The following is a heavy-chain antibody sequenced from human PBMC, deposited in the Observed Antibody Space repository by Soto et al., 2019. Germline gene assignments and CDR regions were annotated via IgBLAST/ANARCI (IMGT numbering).Heavy chain of an antibody. Sequence: SETLSLTCTVSSGSLSSGGYYWNWIRQHPVKGLEWIGYIYFTGITYSTPSLKSRVTLSVDTSKSQFSLELRSVTAADTAIYYCARAPDYHKVNWCDRWGPGVLVT. D-gene: IGHD3-22*01. J-gene: IGHJ5*02. CDR3: ARAPDYHKVNWCDR. V-gene: IGHV4-31*03. CDR2: IYFTGIT. CDR1: SGSLSSGGYY.